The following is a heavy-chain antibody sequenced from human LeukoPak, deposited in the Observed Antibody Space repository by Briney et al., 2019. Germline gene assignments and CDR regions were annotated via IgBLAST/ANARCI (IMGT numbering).Heavy chain of an antibody. V-gene: IGHV1-18*01. CDR2: ISTHNGNT. Sequence: ASVKVSCKASGEIDSSYGISWVREAPGQGLEWMVWISTHNGNTNYAQKAQGRVIMTTDTSTSTAYMELRSLRSDDTAVYYCANRPHDYGDYGDAFDIWGQGTMVTVAS. J-gene: IGHJ3*02. D-gene: IGHD4-17*01. CDR3: ANRPHDYGDYGDAFDI. CDR1: GEIDSSYG.